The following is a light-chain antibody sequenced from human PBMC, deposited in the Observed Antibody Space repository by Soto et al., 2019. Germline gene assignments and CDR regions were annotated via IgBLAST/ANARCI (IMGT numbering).Light chain of an antibody. CDR1: SSDVGAYNY. V-gene: IGLV2-14*01. Sequence: QSVLTHPASVSWSPGHSITISCTGTSSDVGAYNYVCWYKQHPGKAPQLMIYEVTNRPSGVSDRFSGSKSGNTASLTISGLQAEDEADYYCSSYTRSSTLYVFGTGTKVTVL. J-gene: IGLJ1*01. CDR3: SSYTRSSTLYV. CDR2: EVT.